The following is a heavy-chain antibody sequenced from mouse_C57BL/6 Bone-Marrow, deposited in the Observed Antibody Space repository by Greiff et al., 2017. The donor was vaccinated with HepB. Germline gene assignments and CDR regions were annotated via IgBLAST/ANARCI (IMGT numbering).Heavy chain of an antibody. Sequence: VQLQQSGPELVKPGASVKISCKASGYTFTDYYMNWVKQSHGKSLEWIGDINPNNGGTSYNQKFKGKATLTVDKSSSTAYMELRSLTSEDSAVYYCAREGYYQGYFDVWGTGTTVTVSS. CDR1: GYTFTDYY. D-gene: IGHD1-1*02. V-gene: IGHV1-26*01. J-gene: IGHJ1*03. CDR3: AREGYYQGYFDV. CDR2: INPNNGGT.